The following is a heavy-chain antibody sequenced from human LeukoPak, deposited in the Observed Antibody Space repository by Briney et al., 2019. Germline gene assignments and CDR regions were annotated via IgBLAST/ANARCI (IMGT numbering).Heavy chain of an antibody. CDR1: GGTFSSYA. CDR2: IIPIFGTA. CDR3: ARGGVYSYGRDAFDI. J-gene: IGHJ3*02. D-gene: IGHD5-18*01. Sequence: SVKVSCKASGGTFSSYAISWVRQAPGQGLEWMGGIIPIFGTANYAQKFQGRVTITADESTSTAYMELSSLRSEDTAVYYCARGGVYSYGRDAFDIWGQGTMVTVSS. V-gene: IGHV1-69*13.